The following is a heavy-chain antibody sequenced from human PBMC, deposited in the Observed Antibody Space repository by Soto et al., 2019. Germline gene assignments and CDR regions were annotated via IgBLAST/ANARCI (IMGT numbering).Heavy chain of an antibody. CDR1: GGSITYYY. V-gene: IGHV4-59*12. CDR3: ASLKRDRVEPSYYYSGTDV. Sequence: SETLSLTCTVSGGSITYYYWNWIRQPPGKGLEWIGFIHYSGSTNYNPSLKSRVTISVDTSKNQFSLKVMSVTAADTAVYYCASLKRDRVEPSYYYSGTDVWGQGTTVTVSS. J-gene: IGHJ6*02. CDR2: IHYSGST. D-gene: IGHD1-1*01.